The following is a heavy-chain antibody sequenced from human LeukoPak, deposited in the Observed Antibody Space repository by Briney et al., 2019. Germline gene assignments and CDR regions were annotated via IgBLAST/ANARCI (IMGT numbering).Heavy chain of an antibody. D-gene: IGHD1-26*01. J-gene: IGHJ3*02. CDR1: GGSISSSSYY. V-gene: IGHV4-39*01. CDR2: IYYSGST. Sequence: SETLSLTCTVSGGSISSSSYYWGWIRQPPGKGLEWIGSIYYSGSTYYNPSLKSRVTISVDTSKNQFSLKLSSVTAADTAVYYCARHSGSYSSSDIWGQGTMVTVSS. CDR3: ARHSGSYSSSDI.